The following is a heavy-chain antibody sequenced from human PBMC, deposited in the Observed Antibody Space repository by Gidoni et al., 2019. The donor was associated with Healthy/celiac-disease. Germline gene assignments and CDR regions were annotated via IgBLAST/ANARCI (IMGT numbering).Heavy chain of an antibody. Sequence: QVQLQESGPGLVKPSQTLSLTCTVSGGSISSGSYYWSWIRQPAGKGLEWIGRIYTSGSTNYNPSLKSRVTISVDTSKTQFSLKLSSVTAADTAVYYCARGGSGSYYYYGMDVWGQGTTVTVSS. V-gene: IGHV4-61*02. CDR3: ARGGSGSYYYYGMDV. J-gene: IGHJ6*02. CDR1: GGSISSGSYY. D-gene: IGHD3-10*01. CDR2: IYTSGST.